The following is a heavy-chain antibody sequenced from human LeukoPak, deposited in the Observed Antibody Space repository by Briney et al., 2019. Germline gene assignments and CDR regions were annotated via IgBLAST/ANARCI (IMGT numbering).Heavy chain of an antibody. D-gene: IGHD1-26*01. CDR1: GFTFSSYW. V-gene: IGHV3-7*01. J-gene: IGHJ4*02. CDR3: ARGMERADYYQGRWY. CDR2: IKQDGSEK. Sequence: PGGSLRLSCAASGFTFSSYWMSWVRQAPGKGLEWVANIKQDGSEKYYVDSVKGRFTISRDNAKNSLYLQMNSLRAEDTAVYYCARGMERADYYQGRWYWGQGTLVTVSS.